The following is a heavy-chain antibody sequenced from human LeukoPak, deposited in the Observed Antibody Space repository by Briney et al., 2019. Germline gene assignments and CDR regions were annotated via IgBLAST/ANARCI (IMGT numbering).Heavy chain of an antibody. V-gene: IGHV3-33*01. CDR2: IWYDGSDK. D-gene: IGHD6-6*01. J-gene: IGHJ4*02. Sequence: GRSLRLSCVASGFSFSSYGMHWVRQAPDKGLEWVAVIWYDGSDKYYADSVKGRFTISRDNSKNTVFLQMNSLRVEDTAVYYCARGWQLGNWGQGTLVTVSS. CDR3: ARGWQLGN. CDR1: GFSFSSYG.